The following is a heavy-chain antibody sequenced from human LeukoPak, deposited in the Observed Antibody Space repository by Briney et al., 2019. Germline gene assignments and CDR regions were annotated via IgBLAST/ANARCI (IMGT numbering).Heavy chain of an antibody. CDR3: AREAHPRYSGYDLAYYYGMDV. CDR2: ISGSGGST. V-gene: IGHV3-23*01. Sequence: GSLRLSCAASGFTFSSYAMSWVRQAPGKGLEWVSAISGSGGSTYYADSVKGRFTISRDNSKNTLYLQMNSLRAEDTAVYYCAREAHPRYSGYDLAYYYGMDVWGQGTTVTVSS. D-gene: IGHD5-12*01. J-gene: IGHJ6*02. CDR1: GFTFSSYA.